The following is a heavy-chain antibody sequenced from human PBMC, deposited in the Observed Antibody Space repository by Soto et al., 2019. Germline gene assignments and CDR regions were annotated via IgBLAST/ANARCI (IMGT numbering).Heavy chain of an antibody. CDR3: ARACLVVPAAMCGVDY. V-gene: IGHV4-34*01. Sequence: QVQLQQWGAGLLKPSETLSLTCAVYGGSFSGYYWSWIRQPPGKGLEWIGEINHSGSTNYNPSLKSRVTISVDTSKNQFSLKLSSVTAADTAVYYCARACLVVPAAMCGVDYWGQGTLVTVSS. D-gene: IGHD2-2*01. J-gene: IGHJ4*02. CDR2: INHSGST. CDR1: GGSFSGYY.